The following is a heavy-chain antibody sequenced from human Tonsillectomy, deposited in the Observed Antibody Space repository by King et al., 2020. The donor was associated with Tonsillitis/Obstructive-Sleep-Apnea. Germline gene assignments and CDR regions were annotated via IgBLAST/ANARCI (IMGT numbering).Heavy chain of an antibody. V-gene: IGHV5-51*01. D-gene: IGHD2-2*01. Sequence: QLVQSGAEVKKPGESLKISCKGSGYSFTSYWIGWVRQMPGKGLEWMGIIYPGDSDTRYSPSFQGQVTFSADKSISTAYLQWSSLKASDTAMYYCARQVRGYCSSTSCYAPLYYYYMDVWGKGTTVTVSS. CDR1: GYSFTSYW. CDR3: ARQVRGYCSSTSCYAPLYYYYMDV. CDR2: IYPGDSDT. J-gene: IGHJ6*03.